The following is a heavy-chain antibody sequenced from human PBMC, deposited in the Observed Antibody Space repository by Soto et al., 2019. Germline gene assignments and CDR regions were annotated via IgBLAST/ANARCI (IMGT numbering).Heavy chain of an antibody. CDR1: GFTFSSYS. J-gene: IGHJ5*02. V-gene: IGHV3-48*01. D-gene: IGHD1-26*01. CDR2: ISHSSSTI. CDR3: AREGGSLNWFDP. Sequence: EVQLVESGGGLVQPGGSLRLSCAASGFTFSSYSMNWVRQAPGKGLEWVSYISHSSSTIYYADSVKGRFTISRDNAKNSRYMQMNSLGAEDTAVYYCAREGGSLNWFDPWGQGTLVTVSS.